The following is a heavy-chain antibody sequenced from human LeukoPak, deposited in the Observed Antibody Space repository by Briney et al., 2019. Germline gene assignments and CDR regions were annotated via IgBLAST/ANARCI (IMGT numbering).Heavy chain of an antibody. CDR3: ARELFPDTAMAYYYYMDV. V-gene: IGHV3-11*01. CDR1: GFTFSDYY. CDR2: ISSSGSTI. Sequence: GGSLRLSCAASGFTFSDYYMSWIRQAPGKGLEWVSYISSSGSTIYYADSVKGRFTISRDNAKNSLYLQMNSLRAEDTAVYYCARELFPDTAMAYYYYMDVWGKGTTVTVSS. J-gene: IGHJ6*03. D-gene: IGHD5-18*01.